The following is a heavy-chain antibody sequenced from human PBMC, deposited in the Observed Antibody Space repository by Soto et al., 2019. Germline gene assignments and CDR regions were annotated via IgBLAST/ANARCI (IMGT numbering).Heavy chain of an antibody. CDR2: IRSKAYGGTT. CDR3: TRDSVYDRYYFDY. J-gene: IGHJ4*02. CDR1: GFTFGDYA. D-gene: IGHD5-12*01. Sequence: GGSLRLSCTASGFTFGDYAMSWVRQAPGKGLEWVGFIRSKAYGGTTEYAASVKGRFTISRDDSKSIAYLQMNSLKTEDTAVYYCTRDSVYDRYYFDYWGQGTLVTVSS. V-gene: IGHV3-49*04.